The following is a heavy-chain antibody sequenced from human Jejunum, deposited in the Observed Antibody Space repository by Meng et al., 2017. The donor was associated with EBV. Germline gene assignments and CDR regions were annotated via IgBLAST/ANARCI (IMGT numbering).Heavy chain of an antibody. CDR1: GYMFISYA. D-gene: IGHD2/OR15-2a*01. V-gene: IGHV1-3*04. Sequence: VQVLQSGAEGKKPGASVKVSCKASGYMFISYARHWVRQAPGQRLEWMGWINIGNGNTKYSQKFHGRLTISRDTSANTAYLELSSLTSEDTAIYYCVTGDDYGNSNFDYWGQGTLVTVSS. J-gene: IGHJ4*02. CDR2: INIGNGNT. CDR3: VTGDDYGNSNFDY.